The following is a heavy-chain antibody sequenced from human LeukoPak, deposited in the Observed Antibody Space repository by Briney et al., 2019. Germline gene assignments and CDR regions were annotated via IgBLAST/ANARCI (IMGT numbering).Heavy chain of an antibody. Sequence: PGGSLRLSCAASGFTFSSYWMSWVRQAPGKGLEWVSSISSSSSYIYYADSVKGRFTISRDNAKNSLYLQMNSLRAEDTAVYYCARPGQPLRSSSYFDLWGRGTLVTVSS. J-gene: IGHJ2*01. CDR3: ARPGQPLRSSSYFDL. CDR2: ISSSSSYI. D-gene: IGHD6-6*01. V-gene: IGHV3-21*01. CDR1: GFTFSSYW.